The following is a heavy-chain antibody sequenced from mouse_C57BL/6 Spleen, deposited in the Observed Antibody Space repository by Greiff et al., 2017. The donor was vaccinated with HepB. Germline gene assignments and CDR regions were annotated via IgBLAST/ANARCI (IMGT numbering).Heavy chain of an antibody. CDR1: GFTFSDYG. D-gene: IGHD1-1*01. Sequence: EVMLVESGGGLVKPGGSLKLSCAASGFTFSDYGMHWVRQAPEKGLEWVAYISSGSSTIYYADTVKGRFTISRDNAKNTLFLQMTSLRSEDTAMYYCARGETTVVATDFDYWGQGTTLTDSS. V-gene: IGHV5-17*01. CDR2: ISSGSSTI. J-gene: IGHJ2*01. CDR3: ARGETTVVATDFDY.